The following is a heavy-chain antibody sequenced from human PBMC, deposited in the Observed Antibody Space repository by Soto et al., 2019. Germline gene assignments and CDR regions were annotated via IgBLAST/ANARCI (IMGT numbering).Heavy chain of an antibody. V-gene: IGHV1-69*06. CDR2: IIPIFGTA. CDR3: ARGWLQLDYYYYGMDV. Sequence: SVKVSCKASGGTFSSYAISWVRQAPGQGLEWMGGIIPIFGTANYAQKFQGRVTITADKSTSTAYMELSSLRSEDTAVYYCARGWLQLDYYYYGMDVWGQGTTVTVSS. D-gene: IGHD6-6*01. J-gene: IGHJ6*02. CDR1: GGTFSSYA.